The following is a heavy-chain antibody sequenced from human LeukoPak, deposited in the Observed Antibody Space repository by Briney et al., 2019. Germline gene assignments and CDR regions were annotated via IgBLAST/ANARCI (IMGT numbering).Heavy chain of an antibody. Sequence: ASVKVSCKASGYTFTGYYMHWVRQAPGQGLEWMGWINPNSGGTNFAQKFQGRVTMTRDMSISTAYMELSRLRSDDTAVYYCAILRFLEGGPFDYWGQGTLVTVSS. CDR2: INPNSGGT. D-gene: IGHD3-3*01. CDR1: GYTFTGYY. J-gene: IGHJ4*02. CDR3: AILRFLEGGPFDY. V-gene: IGHV1-2*02.